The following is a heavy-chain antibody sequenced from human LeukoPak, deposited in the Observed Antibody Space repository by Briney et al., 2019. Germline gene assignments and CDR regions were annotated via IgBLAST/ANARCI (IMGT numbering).Heavy chain of an antibody. D-gene: IGHD3-3*01. CDR1: GFSVISNS. CDR3: AREAYYDFWSGYRDPYYYGMDV. Sequence: PGGSLRLSCAASGFSVISNSMSWVRQAPGKGLQWVSTISSGGNTYYADSVKGRFTISRHNPKNTLFLQMNSLRDEDTAMYYCAREAYYDFWSGYRDPYYYGMDVWGRGTTVTVSS. CDR2: ISSGGNT. J-gene: IGHJ6*02. V-gene: IGHV3-53*04.